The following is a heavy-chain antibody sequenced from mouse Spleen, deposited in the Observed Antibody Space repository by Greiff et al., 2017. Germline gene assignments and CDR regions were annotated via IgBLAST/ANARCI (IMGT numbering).Heavy chain of an antibody. CDR2: ISSGGST. J-gene: IGHJ2*01. V-gene: IGHV5-6-5*01. CDR1: GFTFSSYA. Sequence: EVHLVESGGGLVKPGGSLKLSCAASGFTFSSYAMSWVRQTPEKRLEWVASISSGGSTYYPDSVKGRFTISRDNARNNLYLQMSSLKSEDTAMYYCARGGPGYFDYWGQGTTLTVSS. D-gene: IGHD3-3*01. CDR3: ARGGPGYFDY.